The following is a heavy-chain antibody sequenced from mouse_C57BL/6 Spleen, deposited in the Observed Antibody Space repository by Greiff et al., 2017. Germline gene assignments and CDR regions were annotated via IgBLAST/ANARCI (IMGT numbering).Heavy chain of an antibody. J-gene: IGHJ1*03. Sequence: EVKLQESGPGLVKPSQSLSLTCSVTGYSITSGYYWNWIRQFPGNKLEWMGYISYDGSNNYNPSLKNRISITRDTSKNQFFLKLNSVTTEDTATYYCARKENYYIDVWGTGTTVTVSS. CDR3: ARKENYYIDV. D-gene: IGHD1-1*01. CDR1: GYSITSGYY. CDR2: ISYDGSN. V-gene: IGHV3-6*01.